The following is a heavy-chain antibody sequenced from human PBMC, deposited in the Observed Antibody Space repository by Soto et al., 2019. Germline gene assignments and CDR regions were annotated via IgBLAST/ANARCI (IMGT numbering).Heavy chain of an antibody. Sequence: GGALRLSWAAAGCTFSSYSMNWGRQAPGKGMEWVSYISSSSSTIYYADSVKGRFTISRDNAKNPLYLQMNSLRDEDTAVYYCAREWVAAAGRYYCYGMDVWGQGTTVSVSS. CDR1: GCTFSSYS. CDR2: ISSSSSTI. D-gene: IGHD6-13*01. V-gene: IGHV3-48*02. CDR3: AREWVAAAGRYYCYGMDV. J-gene: IGHJ6*02.